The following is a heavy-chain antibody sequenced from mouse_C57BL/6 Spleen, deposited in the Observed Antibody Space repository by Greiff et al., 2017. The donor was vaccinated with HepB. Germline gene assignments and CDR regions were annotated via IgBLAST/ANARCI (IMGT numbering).Heavy chain of an antibody. J-gene: IGHJ2*01. Sequence: QVQLQQPGAELVRPGTSVKLSCKASGYTFTSYWMHWVKQRPGQGLEWIGVIDPSDSYTNYNQKFKGKATLTVDTSSSTAYMQLSSLTSEDSAVYYCARGPLSYGSLDYWGQGTTLTVSS. V-gene: IGHV1-59*01. D-gene: IGHD1-1*01. CDR3: ARGPLSYGSLDY. CDR2: IDPSDSYT. CDR1: GYTFTSYW.